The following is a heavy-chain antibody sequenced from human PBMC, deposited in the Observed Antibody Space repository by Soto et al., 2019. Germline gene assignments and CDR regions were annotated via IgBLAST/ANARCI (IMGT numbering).Heavy chain of an antibody. Sequence: EVRLVESGGGLVQPGGSLRLSCAASGFTFSSDWMTWVRQAPGKGLEWVANIRKDGSKTSYLDSVRGRFTISRDNAQSSLDLQIDSLRAEDTALYYCARDGPPGTSSLYFDAFDIWGQGTMVTVSS. CDR1: GFTFSSDW. CDR2: IRKDGSKT. D-gene: IGHD6-13*01. J-gene: IGHJ3*02. V-gene: IGHV3-7*05. CDR3: ARDGPPGTSSLYFDAFDI.